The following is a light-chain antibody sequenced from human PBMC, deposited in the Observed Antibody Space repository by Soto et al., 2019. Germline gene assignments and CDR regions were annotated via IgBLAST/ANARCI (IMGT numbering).Light chain of an antibody. CDR2: WAS. Sequence: DIVMTQSPDSPAVSLGERATINCKSSQSILYNSNNKNYLAWYQQKSGQPPKLLFYWASTRESGVPDRFGGSGSGTDFTLTISSLQAEDVAVYYCLQYYNSPYTFGQGTKLEMK. V-gene: IGKV4-1*01. CDR1: QSILYNSNNKNY. CDR3: LQYYNSPYT. J-gene: IGKJ2*01.